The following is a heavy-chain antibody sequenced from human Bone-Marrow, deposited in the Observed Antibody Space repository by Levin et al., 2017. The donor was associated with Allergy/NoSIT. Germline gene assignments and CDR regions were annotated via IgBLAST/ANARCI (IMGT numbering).Heavy chain of an antibody. Sequence: AGGSLRLSCAASGFTFSSYAMSWVRQAPGKGLDWVSAISGSGTSTYYADSVKGRFTISRDNSMTTLYLQMNSLRAEETAVYYCAREYATSLGTDYWGQGTLVTVSS. CDR1: GFTFSSYA. V-gene: IGHV3-23*01. CDR3: AREYATSLGTDY. D-gene: IGHD2-2*01. J-gene: IGHJ4*02. CDR2: ISGSGTST.